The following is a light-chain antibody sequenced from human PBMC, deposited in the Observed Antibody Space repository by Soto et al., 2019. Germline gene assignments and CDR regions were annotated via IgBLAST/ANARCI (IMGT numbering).Light chain of an antibody. J-gene: IGLJ1*01. V-gene: IGLV2-8*01. CDR3: SSYGGSNNYV. Sequence: QSVLTQPPSASGSPGQSVTISCTGTSSDVGGYNYVSWYQQHPGKAPKLMIYEVSKRPPGVPDRFSGSKSGYTASLTVSGLQAEDEADYYCSSYGGSNNYVFGTGTKVTVL. CDR2: EVS. CDR1: SSDVGGYNY.